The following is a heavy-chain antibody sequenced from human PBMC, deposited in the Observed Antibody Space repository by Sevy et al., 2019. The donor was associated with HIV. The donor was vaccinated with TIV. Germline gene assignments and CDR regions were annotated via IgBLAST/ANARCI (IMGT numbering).Heavy chain of an antibody. CDR1: GGSFSGYY. J-gene: IGHJ6*02. CDR3: ARGGTKIAAAGRYYYYGMDD. V-gene: IGHV4-34*01. Sequence: SQTLPLTCAVYGGSFSGYYWSWIRQPPGKGLEWIGEINHSGSTNYNPSLKSRVTISVDTSKNQFSLKLSSVTAADTAVYYCARGGTKIAAAGRYYYYGMDDWGQGTTVTVSS. CDR2: INHSGST. D-gene: IGHD6-13*01.